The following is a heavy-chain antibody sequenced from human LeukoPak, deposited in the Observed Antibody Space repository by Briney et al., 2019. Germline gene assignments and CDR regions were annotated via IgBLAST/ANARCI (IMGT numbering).Heavy chain of an antibody. CDR2: IYSDGRT. J-gene: IGHJ4*02. Sequence: GGSLRLSCAGSGFTVSSNYMTWVRQAPGKGLEWVSVIYSDGRTYYGDSVKGRFTISRDNSKNMVYLQMNSLRAEDTALYYCALAGYRSSGLGVWGQGTLSPSPQ. D-gene: IGHD6-13*01. V-gene: IGHV3-53*01. CDR1: GFTVSSNY. CDR3: ALAGYRSSGLGV.